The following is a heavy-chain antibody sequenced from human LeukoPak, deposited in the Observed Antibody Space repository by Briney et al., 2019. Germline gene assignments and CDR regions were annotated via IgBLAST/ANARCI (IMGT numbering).Heavy chain of an antibody. D-gene: IGHD3-9*01. CDR1: GGSFSGYY. CDR2: INHSGST. J-gene: IGHJ4*02. Sequence: SETLSLTCAVYGGSFSGYYWSWIRQPPGKGLEWSGEINHSGSTNYNPSLKSRVTISVDTSKNPFSLKLSYVTAADTAVYYCARVPPKILTGYYPFDYWGQGTLVTVSS. V-gene: IGHV4-34*01. CDR3: ARVPPKILTGYYPFDY.